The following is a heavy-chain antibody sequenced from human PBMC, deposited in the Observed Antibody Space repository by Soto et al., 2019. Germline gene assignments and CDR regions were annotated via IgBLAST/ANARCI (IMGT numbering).Heavy chain of an antibody. J-gene: IGHJ6*02. CDR1: GYTFTNYH. CDR2: INPNGGGT. D-gene: IGHD6-13*01. Sequence: SVKVSCKASGYTFTNYHMHGVRQAPGQGFEWMGMINPNGGGTSYAQKFQGRVTITRDTSASTAYMELSSLRSEDTAVYYCARDGGIAAAGTPYYYYGMDVWGQGTTVTVSS. CDR3: ARDGGIAAAGTPYYYYGMDV. V-gene: IGHV1-46*01.